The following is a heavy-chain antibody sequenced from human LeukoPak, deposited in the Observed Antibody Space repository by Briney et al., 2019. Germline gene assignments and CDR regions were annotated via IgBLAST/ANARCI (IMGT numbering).Heavy chain of an antibody. CDR1: GFTFSSYA. CDR2: ISYDGSNK. Sequence: GRSLRLSCAASGFTFSSYAMHWVRQAPGKGLEWAAVISYDGSNKYYADSVKGRFTISRDNSKNTLYLQMNSLRAEDTAVYYCARGAIASPNDAFDIWGQGTMVTVSS. V-gene: IGHV3-30-3*01. J-gene: IGHJ3*02. CDR3: ARGAIASPNDAFDI.